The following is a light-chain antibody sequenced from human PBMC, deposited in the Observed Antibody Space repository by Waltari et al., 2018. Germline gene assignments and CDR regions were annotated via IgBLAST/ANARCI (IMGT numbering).Light chain of an antibody. CDR2: RAS. J-gene: IGKJ2*01. CDR3: QQYNNWPYT. CDR1: QSVSRN. Sequence: EIVMTQSPATLSVSPGERATLSCRASQSVSRNLAWYQQKPGQAPRLLIYRASTRATGIPARFSGSGSGTEFTLTISSLQSEDFAIYYCQQYNNWPYTFGQGTKLEIK. V-gene: IGKV3-15*01.